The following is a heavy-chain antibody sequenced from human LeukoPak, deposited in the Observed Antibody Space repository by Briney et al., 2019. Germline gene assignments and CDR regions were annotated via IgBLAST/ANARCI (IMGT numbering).Heavy chain of an antibody. D-gene: IGHD3-10*01. CDR3: ARDKTYGSGSYYKREGYYFDY. V-gene: IGHV3-30*02. CDR1: GFSFRTYG. CDR2: IRNDG. J-gene: IGHJ4*02. Sequence: GGSLRLSCVASGFSFRTYGMHWVRQAPGKGLEWVALIRNDGYANSVSGRFTISRDTSKNTVFLQMNGLRAEDTAVYYCARDKTYGSGSYYKREGYYFDYWGQGILVTVSS.